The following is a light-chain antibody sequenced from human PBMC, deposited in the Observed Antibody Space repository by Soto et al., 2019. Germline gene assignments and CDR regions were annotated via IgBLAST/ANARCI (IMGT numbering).Light chain of an antibody. CDR3: QQYDSVFT. V-gene: IGKV1-33*01. CDR1: QSISTF. CDR2: AAS. J-gene: IGKJ5*01. Sequence: DIQMTQSPSSLSASVGDRVTITCRASQSISTFLNWYQQKPGKAPNLLIYAASGLQSGVPSRFSGSGSGTDFTFTISSLQAEDIGTYFCQQYDSVFTFGQGTRLEIK.